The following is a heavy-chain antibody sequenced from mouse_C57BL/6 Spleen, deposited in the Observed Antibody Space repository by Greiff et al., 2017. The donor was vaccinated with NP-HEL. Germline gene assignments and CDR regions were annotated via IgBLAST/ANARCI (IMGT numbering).Heavy chain of an antibody. J-gene: IGHJ2*01. CDR3: ARELRNYFDY. CDR1: GFTFTDYY. V-gene: IGHV7-3*01. D-gene: IGHD4-1*01. CDR2: IRNKANGYTT. Sequence: EVHLVESGGGLVQPGGSLSLSCAASGFTFTDYYMSWVRQPPGKALEWLGFIRNKANGYTTEYSVSVKGRFTISRDNSQSILYLQMNALRAEDSATYYCARELRNYFDYWGQGTTLTVSS.